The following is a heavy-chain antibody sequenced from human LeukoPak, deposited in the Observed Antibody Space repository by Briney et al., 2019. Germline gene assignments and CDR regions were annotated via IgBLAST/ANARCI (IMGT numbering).Heavy chain of an antibody. Sequence: PSETLSLTCTVSGGSISSSSYYWGWIRQPPGKGLEWIGSIYYSGSTYYNPSLKSRVTISVDRSKNQFSLKLSSVTAADTAVYYCARAVTMVRADYWGQGTLVTVSS. CDR1: GGSISSSSYY. V-gene: IGHV4-39*07. CDR3: ARAVTMVRADY. D-gene: IGHD3-10*01. CDR2: IYYSGST. J-gene: IGHJ4*02.